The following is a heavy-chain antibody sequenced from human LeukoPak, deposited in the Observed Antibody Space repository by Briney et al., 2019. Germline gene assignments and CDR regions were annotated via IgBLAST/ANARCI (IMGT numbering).Heavy chain of an antibody. J-gene: IGHJ4*02. Sequence: ASVKVSCKASGGTFSSYAISWVRQAPGQGLEWMGRIIPILGIANYAQKFQGRVTITADNSTSTAYMELSSLRSEDTAVYYCARVPVEYYYDSSGYYLDYWGQGTLVTVSS. CDR1: GGTFSSYA. CDR2: IIPILGIA. D-gene: IGHD3-22*01. CDR3: ARVPVEYYYDSSGYYLDY. V-gene: IGHV1-69*04.